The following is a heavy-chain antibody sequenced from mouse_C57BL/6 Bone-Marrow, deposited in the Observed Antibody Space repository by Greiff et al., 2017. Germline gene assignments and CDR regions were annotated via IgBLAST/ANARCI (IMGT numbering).Heavy chain of an antibody. CDR1: GYAFTNYL. V-gene: IGHV1-54*01. D-gene: IGHD2-3*01. Sequence: QVQLQQSGAELVRPGTSVKVSCKASGYAFTNYLIEWVKQRPGQGLEWIGVINPGSGGTNYNEKFKGKATLTADKSSSTAYMQLSSLTSEDSAVYFCARCSPFSDGSRYWGQGTTLTVSS. J-gene: IGHJ2*01. CDR3: ARCSPFSDGSRY. CDR2: INPGSGGT.